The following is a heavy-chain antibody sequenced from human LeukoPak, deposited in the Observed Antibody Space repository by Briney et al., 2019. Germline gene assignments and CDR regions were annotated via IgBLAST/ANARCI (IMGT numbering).Heavy chain of an antibody. J-gene: IGHJ5*02. CDR2: IYYSGST. V-gene: IGHV4-59*01. CDR1: GGSISSYY. Sequence: PSETLSLTCTVSGGSISSYYWSWIRQPPGKGLEWIGYIYYSGSTNYNPPLKSRVTISVDTSKNQLYLKLSSVTAADTAVYYCTRWYKYSSSWSPVNWFDPWGQGTLVTVSS. CDR3: TRWYKYSSSWSPVNWFDP. D-gene: IGHD6-6*01.